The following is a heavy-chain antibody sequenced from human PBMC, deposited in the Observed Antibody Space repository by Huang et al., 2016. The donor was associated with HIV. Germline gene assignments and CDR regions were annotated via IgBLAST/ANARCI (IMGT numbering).Heavy chain of an antibody. D-gene: IGHD3-3*01. CDR1: GFSLSNAW. J-gene: IGHJ4*02. V-gene: IGHV3-15*01. CDR2: VKTRPDGGTT. CDR3: TTAGFRSGDF. Sequence: EGQLVESGGGLVKPGESRTLSCTASGFSLSNAWLSWVRQAPGKGLEWVGRVKTRPDGGTTDYAAPLKGRFTISRDDPRKTLYLQMNSLKTEDTGVYYCTTAGFRSGDFWGQGTLVTVSS.